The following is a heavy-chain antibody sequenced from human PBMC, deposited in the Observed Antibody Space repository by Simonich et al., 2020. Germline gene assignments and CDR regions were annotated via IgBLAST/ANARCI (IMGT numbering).Heavy chain of an antibody. CDR3: ARGKGWKNAFDI. CDR1: GGSFSGYY. Sequence: QVQLQQWGAGLLKPSETLSLTCAVYGGSFSGYYWSWIRQPPRKGLEWIGEINHSGSTNYNPPIKSRVTISVDTSKNQFSLKLSSVTAADTAVYYCARGKGWKNAFDIWGQGTMVTVSS. V-gene: IGHV4-34*01. CDR2: INHSGST. J-gene: IGHJ3*02. D-gene: IGHD1-1*01.